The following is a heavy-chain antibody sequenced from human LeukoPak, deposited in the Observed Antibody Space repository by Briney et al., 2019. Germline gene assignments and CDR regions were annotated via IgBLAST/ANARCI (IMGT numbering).Heavy chain of an antibody. CDR2: ISGSGGST. CDR3: AKEIRAAMLFRPFDY. J-gene: IGHJ4*02. V-gene: IGHV3-23*01. Sequence: GGSLRLSCAASGFTFSSYAMSWVRQAPGKGREWVSAISGSGGSTYYADSVKGRFTISRDNSKNTLYLQMNSLRAEDTAVYYYAKEIRAAMLFRPFDYWGQGTLVTVSS. CDR1: GFTFSSYA. D-gene: IGHD3-16*01.